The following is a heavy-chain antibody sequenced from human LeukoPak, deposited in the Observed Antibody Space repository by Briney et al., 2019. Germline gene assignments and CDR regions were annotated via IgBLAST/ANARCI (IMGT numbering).Heavy chain of an antibody. D-gene: IGHD2-15*01. J-gene: IGHJ4*02. CDR3: ARDVGDYGDY. CDR1: GYTFTSYD. V-gene: IGHV1-2*02. Sequence: ASVKVSCKASGYTFTSYDINWVRQAPGQGLEWMGWINPNSGGTNYAQKFQGRVTMTRDTSISTAYMELSRLRSDDTAVYYCARDVGDYGDYWGQGTLVTVSS. CDR2: INPNSGGT.